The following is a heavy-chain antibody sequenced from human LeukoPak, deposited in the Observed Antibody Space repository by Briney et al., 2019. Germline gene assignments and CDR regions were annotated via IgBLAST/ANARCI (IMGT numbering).Heavy chain of an antibody. CDR3: ARDRRERYAFDV. D-gene: IGHD1-1*01. CDR2: VHYSGST. V-gene: IGHV4-59*01. CDR1: DGSIRSYY. Sequence: PSETLSLTCTVSDGSIRSYYWSWIRQPPGKRLEWIGYVHYSGSTNYNPSLKSRVTTSIDTSKNQFSLKLSSVTAADAAVYYCARDRRERYAFDVWGQGTMVTVSS. J-gene: IGHJ3*01.